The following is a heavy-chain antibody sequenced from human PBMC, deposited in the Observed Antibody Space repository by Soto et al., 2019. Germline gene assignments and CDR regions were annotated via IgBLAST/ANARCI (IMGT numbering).Heavy chain of an antibody. J-gene: IGHJ4*02. V-gene: IGHV1-18*01. D-gene: IGHD4-17*01. CDR3: ARRLYGDYDY. Sequence: QAQLVQSGAEVKKPRASVKVSCKASGYSFTTSGITWVRQAPGQGLEWMGWISTYNGNTNYAQKFQDRVTLTTDTSTGTAYMELRSLRSDDTAVYYCARRLYGDYDYWGQGTLVTVSS. CDR1: GYSFTTSG. CDR2: ISTYNGNT.